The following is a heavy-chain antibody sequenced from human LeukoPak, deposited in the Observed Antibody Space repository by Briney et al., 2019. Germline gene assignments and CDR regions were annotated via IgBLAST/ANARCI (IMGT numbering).Heavy chain of an antibody. Sequence: ASEKVSCKASGYTFTGYYIHWVRQAPGQGLEWMGWINPNSGDTNYAQKFQGRVTMTRDTSITTAYMELSRLRSDDTAVYYCARPSGMAAAGTLLSFDPWGQGTLVTVSS. J-gene: IGHJ5*02. V-gene: IGHV1-2*02. CDR1: GYTFTGYY. CDR2: INPNSGDT. CDR3: ARPSGMAAAGTLLSFDP. D-gene: IGHD6-13*01.